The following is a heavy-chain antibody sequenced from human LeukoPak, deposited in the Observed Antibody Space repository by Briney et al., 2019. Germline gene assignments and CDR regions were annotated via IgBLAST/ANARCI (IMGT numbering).Heavy chain of an antibody. CDR1: GGTFSSYA. CDR2: IIPIFGTA. Sequence: GASVKVSCKASGGTFSSYAISWERQAPGQGLEWMGGIIPIFGTANYAQKFQGRVTITADESTSTAYMELSSLRSEDTAVYYCARDAPHDSAIDYWGQGTLVTVSS. D-gene: IGHD2-15*01. CDR3: ARDAPHDSAIDY. J-gene: IGHJ4*02. V-gene: IGHV1-69*13.